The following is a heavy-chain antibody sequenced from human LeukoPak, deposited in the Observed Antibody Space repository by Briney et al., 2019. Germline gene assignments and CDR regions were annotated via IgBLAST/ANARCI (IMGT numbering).Heavy chain of an antibody. CDR3: ARSRGLDLHYYYYMDV. D-gene: IGHD3-10*01. CDR1: GFTFSIYT. Sequence: GGSLRLSCAVSGFTFSIYTMHWVRQAPGKGLEYVSAITSNGGSTCYANSVKGRFTISRDNSKNTLYLQIGSLRVEDMAVYYCARSRGLDLHYYYYMDVWGKGTTVTVSS. J-gene: IGHJ6*03. CDR2: ITSNGGST. V-gene: IGHV3-64*01.